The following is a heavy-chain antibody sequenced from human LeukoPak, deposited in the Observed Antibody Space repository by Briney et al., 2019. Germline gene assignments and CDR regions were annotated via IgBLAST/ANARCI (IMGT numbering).Heavy chain of an antibody. CDR2: IWYDGSNK. J-gene: IGHJ4*02. V-gene: IGHV3-33*01. CDR3: ARDWHYYDSSGYSDY. Sequence: GRSLRLSCAASGFTFSSYGMHWVRQAPGKGLEGVAVIWYDGSNKYYADSVKGRFTISRDNSKNTLYLQMNSLRAEDTAVYYCARDWHYYDSSGYSDYWGQGTLVTVSS. CDR1: GFTFSSYG. D-gene: IGHD3-22*01.